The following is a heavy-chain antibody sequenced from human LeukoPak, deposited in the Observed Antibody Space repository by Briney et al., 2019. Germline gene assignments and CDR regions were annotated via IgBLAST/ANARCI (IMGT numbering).Heavy chain of an antibody. V-gene: IGHV3-48*01. D-gene: IGHD5-12*01. CDR3: ARDAGNSGYGWDL. J-gene: IGHJ5*02. CDR1: GFIFSQYS. Sequence: GSLRLSCAASGFIFSQYSMNWVRQAPGKGLEWVSHIRSSSETFYADSVKGRFTISRDNARNSLYLQMNNLRGEDTAIYYCARDAGNSGYGWDLWGQGTLVTVSS. CDR2: IRSSSET.